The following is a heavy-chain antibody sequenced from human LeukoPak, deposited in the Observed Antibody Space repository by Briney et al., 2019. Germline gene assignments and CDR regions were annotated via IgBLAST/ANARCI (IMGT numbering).Heavy chain of an antibody. Sequence: SVKVSCKASGGTFSSYAISWVRQAPGQGLEWMGGIIPIFGTANYAQKFQGRVTITTDESTSTAYMELSSLRSEDTAVYYCARDNYAGAIWFDPWGQGTLVTVSS. CDR3: ARDNYAGAIWFDP. CDR2: IIPIFGTA. CDR1: GGTFSSYA. V-gene: IGHV1-69*05. D-gene: IGHD1-7*01. J-gene: IGHJ5*02.